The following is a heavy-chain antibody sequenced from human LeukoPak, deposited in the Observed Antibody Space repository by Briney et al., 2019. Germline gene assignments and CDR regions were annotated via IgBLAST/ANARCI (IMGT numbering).Heavy chain of an antibody. CDR3: ARDGANYYGSGSYHGY. V-gene: IGHV3-30*04. D-gene: IGHD3-10*01. CDR1: GFTFSSYA. Sequence: GGSLRLSCAASGFTFSSYAMHWVRQAPGKGLEWVAVISYDGSNKYYADSVKGRFTISRDNSKNTLYLQMNSLRAEDTAVYYCARDGANYYGSGSYHGYWGQGTLVTVSS. CDR2: ISYDGSNK. J-gene: IGHJ4*02.